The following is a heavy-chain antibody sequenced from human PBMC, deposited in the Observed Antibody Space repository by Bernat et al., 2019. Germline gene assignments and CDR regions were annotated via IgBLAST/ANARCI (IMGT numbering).Heavy chain of an antibody. CDR2: INGDGIIT. V-gene: IGHV3-74*01. Sequence: EVQLVESGGGLVQPGGSLRLSCAASGFNFSNYWMHWVRQAPGKGLVWVSRINGDGIITTYADSVKGRFTISRDNAKNTLYLQMNSLRAEDTAVYYCARDISVVPAAQDPFDYWGQGTLVTVSS. J-gene: IGHJ4*02. CDR3: ARDISVVPAAQDPFDY. D-gene: IGHD2-2*01. CDR1: GFNFSNYW.